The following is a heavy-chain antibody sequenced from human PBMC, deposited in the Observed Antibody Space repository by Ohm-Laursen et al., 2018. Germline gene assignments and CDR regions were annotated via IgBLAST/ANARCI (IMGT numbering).Heavy chain of an antibody. CDR2: INHSGST. J-gene: IGHJ5*02. V-gene: IGHV4-34*01. CDR1: GGSFSGYY. Sequence: GTLSLTWAVYGGSFSGYYWSWVRRPPGKGLEWIGEINHSGSTKYNPSLKSRVTISVDTSKNQFSLKLSSVTAADTAVYYCASNSSSWFDPWGQGTLVTVSS. CDR3: ASNSSSWFDP. D-gene: IGHD6-6*01.